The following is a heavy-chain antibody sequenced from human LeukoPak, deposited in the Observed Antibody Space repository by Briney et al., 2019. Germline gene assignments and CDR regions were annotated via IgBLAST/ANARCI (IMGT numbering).Heavy chain of an antibody. J-gene: IGHJ4*02. CDR1: GFTFSSYA. V-gene: IGHV3-30*04. CDR3: ARDYCSSTSCLRFDY. Sequence: GGSLRLSCAASGFTFSSYAMHWVRQAPGKGLEWVAVISYDGSNKYYADPVKGRFTISRDNSKNTLYLQMNSLRAEDTAVYYCARDYCSSTSCLRFDYWGQGTLVTVSS. D-gene: IGHD2-2*01. CDR2: ISYDGSNK.